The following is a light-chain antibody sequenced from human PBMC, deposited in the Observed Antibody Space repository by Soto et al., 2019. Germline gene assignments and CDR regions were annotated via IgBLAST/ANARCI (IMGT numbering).Light chain of an antibody. CDR2: DAS. J-gene: IGKJ2*01. V-gene: IGKV3-11*01. CDR3: QQRSNWPPYT. CDR1: QSVTSN. Sequence: EVVLTQSPATLSLSPGGRATLSCRASQSVTSNLAWYQQKPGQAPSLLIYDASTSATGIPARFSGSVSGTDFALTISSLGPEDFAVYYCQQRSNWPPYTFGQGTKREIK.